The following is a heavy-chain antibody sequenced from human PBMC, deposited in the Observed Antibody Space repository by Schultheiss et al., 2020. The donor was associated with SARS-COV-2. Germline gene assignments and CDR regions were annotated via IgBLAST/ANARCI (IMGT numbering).Heavy chain of an antibody. V-gene: IGHV1-2*06. CDR2: INPNSGGT. J-gene: IGHJ6*02. CDR3: ARGPDYGTTSYYYYGMDV. CDR1: GYTFTGHY. D-gene: IGHD4-17*01. Sequence: ASVKVSCKASGYTFTGHYMHWVRQAPGQGLEWMGRINPNSGGTNYAQKFQGRVTMTRDMSTSTAYMELSRLISDDTAVYYCARGPDYGTTSYYYYGMDVWGQGTMVTVSS.